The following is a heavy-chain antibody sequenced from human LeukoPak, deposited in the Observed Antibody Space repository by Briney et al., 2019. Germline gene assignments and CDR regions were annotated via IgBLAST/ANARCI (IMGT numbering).Heavy chain of an antibody. CDR1: GFTFSSYE. CDR2: ISSSSSYI. Sequence: GGSLRLSCAASGFTFSSYEMNWVRQAPGKGLEWVSSISSSSSYIYYADSVKGRFTISRDNAKNSLYLQMNSLRAEDTAVYYCARGITMIVVDEDDYWGQGTLVTVSS. V-gene: IGHV3-21*01. CDR3: ARGITMIVVDEDDY. J-gene: IGHJ4*02. D-gene: IGHD3-22*01.